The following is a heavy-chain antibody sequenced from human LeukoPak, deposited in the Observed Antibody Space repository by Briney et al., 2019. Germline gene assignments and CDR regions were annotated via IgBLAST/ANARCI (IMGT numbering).Heavy chain of an antibody. CDR2: IIPIFGTA. Sequence: ASVKVSCKASGGTFSSYAISWVRQAPGQGLEWMGGIIPIFGTANYAQKFQGRVTITTDESTSTAYMELSSLRSEDTAVYYCARADTVWSGYYLDWFDPWGQGTLVTVSS. CDR3: ARADTVWSGYYLDWFDP. D-gene: IGHD3-3*01. CDR1: GGTFSSYA. J-gene: IGHJ5*02. V-gene: IGHV1-69*05.